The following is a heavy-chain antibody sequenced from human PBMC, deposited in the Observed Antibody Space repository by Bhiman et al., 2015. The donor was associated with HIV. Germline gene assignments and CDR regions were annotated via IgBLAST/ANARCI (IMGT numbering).Heavy chain of an antibody. CDR3: AKAGLVLEWLSYFDY. D-gene: IGHD3-3*01. J-gene: IGHJ4*02. Sequence: VQLVESGGGVVQPGRSLRLSCAASGFTFSSYAMHWVRQAPGKGLEWVSGISWNSGSIGYADSVKGRFTISRDNAKNSLYLQMNSLRAEDTALYYCAKAGLVLEWLSYFDYWGQGTLVTVSS. CDR2: ISWNSGSI. V-gene: IGHV3-9*01. CDR1: GFTFSSYA.